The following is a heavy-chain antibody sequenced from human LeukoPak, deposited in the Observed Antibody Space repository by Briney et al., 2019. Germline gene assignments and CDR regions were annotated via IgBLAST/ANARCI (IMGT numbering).Heavy chain of an antibody. CDR1: GFSFSSHS. J-gene: IGHJ4*02. CDR3: ARKLITGTTLGNFDY. D-gene: IGHD1-20*01. V-gene: IGHV3-21*01. CDR2: ITSCSSYI. Sequence: GGSLILSCVASGFSFSSHSMNWVRQAPGEGLEWVSSITSCSSYIYYADSVKGRFTISRDNAKNSLYLQMNSLRAEDTAVYYCARKLITGTTLGNFDYWGPGTLVTVSS.